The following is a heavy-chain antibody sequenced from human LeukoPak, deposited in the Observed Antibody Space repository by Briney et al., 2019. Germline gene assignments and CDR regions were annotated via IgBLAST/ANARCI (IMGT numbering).Heavy chain of an antibody. V-gene: IGHV4-59*08. D-gene: IGHD6-19*01. CDR1: GDSISSYY. J-gene: IGHJ4*02. Sequence: TSETLSLTCTVSGDSISSYYWSWIRQPPGEGLEWIGNIYYSGSTKYSPSLKSRVTISVDTSKNQFSLKLSSVTASDTAVYFCARHGYSSASYYFDYWGQGTLVTVSS. CDR3: ARHGYSSASYYFDY. CDR2: IYYSGST.